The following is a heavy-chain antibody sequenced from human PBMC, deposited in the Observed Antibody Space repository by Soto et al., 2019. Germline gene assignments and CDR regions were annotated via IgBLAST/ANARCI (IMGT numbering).Heavy chain of an antibody. CDR3: ARGLYFCSSWYRFDAFDF. V-gene: IGHV4-34*01. CDR1: GGSLSGYY. D-gene: IGHD6-13*01. J-gene: IGHJ3*01. Sequence: PSETLSLTCAVYGGSLSGYYWSWIRQPPGKGLEWIGEINHSGSTNYNPSLKSRVTISVDTSKNQFSLKLSSVTAADTAVYYCARGLYFCSSWYRFDAFDFWGQGTMVTVSS. CDR2: INHSGST.